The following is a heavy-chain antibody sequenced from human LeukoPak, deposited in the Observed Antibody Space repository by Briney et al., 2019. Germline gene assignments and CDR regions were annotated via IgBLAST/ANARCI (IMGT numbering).Heavy chain of an antibody. D-gene: IGHD6-6*01. J-gene: IGHJ4*02. CDR3: ARDVSSSSDY. CDR2: INADNGDT. CDR1: GYSFTSYA. V-gene: IGHV1-3*01. Sequence: ASVKVSCKASGYSFTSYAMHWVRQAPGQGLEWMGWINADNGDTKYSQKFQGRVTITRDTSASTAYKEVSSLRSEDTAVYYCARDVSSSSDYWGQETLVTVSS.